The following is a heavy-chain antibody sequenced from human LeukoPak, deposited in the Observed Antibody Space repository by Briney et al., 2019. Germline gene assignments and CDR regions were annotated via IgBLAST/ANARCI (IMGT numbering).Heavy chain of an antibody. D-gene: IGHD1-26*01. CDR3: AKDSSVWVVGAISFFDY. J-gene: IGHJ4*02. V-gene: IGHV3-30*18. CDR2: ISYDGSTK. CDR1: GFTFSNYG. Sequence: GGSLRLSSAASGFTFSNYGMHWVRQAPGKGLEWVAAISYDGSTKYYADSVKGRFTSSRDNSKNTLYLQMNSLRPEDTAVYYCAKDSSVWVVGAISFFDYWGQGTLVTVSS.